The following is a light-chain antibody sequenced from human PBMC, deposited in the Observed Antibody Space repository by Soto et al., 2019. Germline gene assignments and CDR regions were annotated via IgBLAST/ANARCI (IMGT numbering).Light chain of an antibody. CDR3: QSYDSSLSRSV. CDR1: SSNIGAGYD. V-gene: IGLV1-40*01. CDR2: GNI. Sequence: QSVLTQPPSVSGAPGQRVTISCTGSSSNIGAGYDVHWYQQLPGTAPKLLIYGNINRPSGVPDRFSGSKSGTSASLAITGLQAEDEADYNCQSYDSSLSRSVFGGGTKLTVL. J-gene: IGLJ2*01.